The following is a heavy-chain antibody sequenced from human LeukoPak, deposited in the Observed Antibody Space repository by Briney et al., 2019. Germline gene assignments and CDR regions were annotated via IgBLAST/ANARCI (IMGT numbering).Heavy chain of an antibody. CDR1: GFTFSSYS. V-gene: IGHV3-21*01. CDR2: ISSSSSYI. J-gene: IGHJ4*02. D-gene: IGHD3-22*01. CDR3: ARDSYYYDSSFDY. Sequence: GGSLRLSCAASGFTFSSYSMNWVRQAPGKGLEWVSSISSSSSYIHYADSMKGRFTISRDNAKNSLYLQMNSLRAEDTAVYYCARDSYYYDSSFDYWGQGTLVTVSS.